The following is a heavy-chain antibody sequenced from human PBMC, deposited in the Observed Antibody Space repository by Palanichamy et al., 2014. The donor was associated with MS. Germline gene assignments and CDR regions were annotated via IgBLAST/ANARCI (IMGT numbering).Heavy chain of an antibody. CDR3: AKDGYSNYGSYFDY. V-gene: IGHV3-23*01. Sequence: EVQLLESGGGLVQPGGSLRLSCAASGFTFSSYAMSWVRQAPGKGLEWVSVISGSGGSTYYADSVKGRFTISKDNSKNTLYLQMNSLRAEDTAVYYCAKDGYSNYGSYFDYWGQGTLVTVSS. CDR1: GFTFSSYA. J-gene: IGHJ4*02. D-gene: IGHD4-11*01. CDR2: ISGSGGST.